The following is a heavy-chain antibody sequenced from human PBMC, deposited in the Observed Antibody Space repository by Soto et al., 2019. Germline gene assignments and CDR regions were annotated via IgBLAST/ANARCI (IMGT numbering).Heavy chain of an antibody. D-gene: IGHD6-13*01. J-gene: IGHJ6*04. CDR2: IYYSGST. CDR3: ARDSGVAAAGSPYYYYHGMDV. Sequence: PSETLSLTCTVSGGSISSGGYYWSWIRQHPGKGLEWIGYIYYSGSTYYNPSLKSRVTISVDTSKNQFSLKLSSVTAADTAVYYCARDSGVAAAGSPYYYYHGMDVWGKGTTVTVSS. V-gene: IGHV4-31*03. CDR1: GGSISSGGYY.